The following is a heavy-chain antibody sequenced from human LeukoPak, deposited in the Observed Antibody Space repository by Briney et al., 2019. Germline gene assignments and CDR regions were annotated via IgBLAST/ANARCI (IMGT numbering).Heavy chain of an antibody. D-gene: IGHD5-18*01. V-gene: IGHV4-34*01. CDR1: GGSFSGYY. J-gene: IGHJ4*02. CDR3: TGTRGYSYGFEDY. Sequence: SETLSLTCAVYGGSFSGYYWSWIRQPPGKGLEWIGEINHSGSTNYNPSLKSRVTISVDTSKIQFSLKLSSVTAADTAVYYCTGTRGYSYGFEDYWGQGTLVTVSS. CDR2: INHSGST.